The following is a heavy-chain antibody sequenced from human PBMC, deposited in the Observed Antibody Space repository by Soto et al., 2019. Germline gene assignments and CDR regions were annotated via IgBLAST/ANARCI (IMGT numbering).Heavy chain of an antibody. D-gene: IGHD1-1*01. CDR2: IYHSGTT. V-gene: IGHV4-59*01. CDR3: VRGGRYRYAMDV. J-gene: IGHJ6*02. CDR1: GGSLSPYY. Sequence: QVQLQESGPGLVKPSETLSLTCTVSGGSLSPYYWIWIRQPPGKGLEWIGYIYHSGTTNYNPSLKSRVSISVDTSKNQFSLKLSSVTAADTAVYYCVRGGRYRYAMDVWGQGTTVSVSS.